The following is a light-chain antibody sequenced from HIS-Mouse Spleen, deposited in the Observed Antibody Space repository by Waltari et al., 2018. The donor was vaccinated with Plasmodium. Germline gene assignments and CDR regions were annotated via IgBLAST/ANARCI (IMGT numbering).Light chain of an antibody. V-gene: IGLV3-10*01. CDR3: YSTDSSGNHRV. CDR1: ALPQQY. J-gene: IGLJ3*02. Sequence: SYELTQPPSVSVSPGQTSRITCSGVALPQQYAYWYQQKSGQAPVLVIYEDSKRPSGIPERFSGSSSGTMATLTISGAQVEDEADYYCYSTDSSGNHRVFGGGTKLTVL. CDR2: EDS.